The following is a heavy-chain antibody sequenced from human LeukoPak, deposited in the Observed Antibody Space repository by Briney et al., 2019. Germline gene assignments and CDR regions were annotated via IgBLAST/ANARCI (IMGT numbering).Heavy chain of an antibody. Sequence: PSETLSLTCAVYGGSFSGYYWSWIRQSPGKGLEWIGEINHSGSTNYNPSLKSRVTISVDTSKNQFSLKLSSVTAADTAVYYCARYRAVRSAFDIWGQGTMVTVSS. CDR2: INHSGST. V-gene: IGHV4-34*01. J-gene: IGHJ3*02. CDR3: ARYRAVRSAFDI. CDR1: GGSFSGYY. D-gene: IGHD2-8*01.